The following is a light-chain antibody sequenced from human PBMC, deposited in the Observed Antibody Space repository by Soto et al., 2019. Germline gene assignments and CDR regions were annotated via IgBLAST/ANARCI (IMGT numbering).Light chain of an antibody. CDR3: QQYNSYPYT. V-gene: IGKV1-5*03. CDR1: QSISSW. J-gene: IGKJ2*01. Sequence: DIQMTQSPSTLSASVGDRVTITCRASQSISSWLAWYQHKPGKAPKLLIYKASSLESGVPSRFSGSGSGTEFTLTISSLQPDDFATSYCQQYNSYPYTFGQGTKLEIK. CDR2: KAS.